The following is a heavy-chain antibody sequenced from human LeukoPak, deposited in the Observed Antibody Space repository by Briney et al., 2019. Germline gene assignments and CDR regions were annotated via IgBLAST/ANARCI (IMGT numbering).Heavy chain of an antibody. V-gene: IGHV3-23*01. Sequence: GGSLRLSCAASGFTFSSYAMSWVRQAPGKGLEWVSAISGSGGSTYHADSVKGRFTISRDNSKNTLYLQMNSLRAEDTAVYYCAKWDIVVVVAADYWGQGTLVTVSS. CDR1: GFTFSSYA. D-gene: IGHD2-15*01. CDR3: AKWDIVVVVAADY. CDR2: ISGSGGST. J-gene: IGHJ4*02.